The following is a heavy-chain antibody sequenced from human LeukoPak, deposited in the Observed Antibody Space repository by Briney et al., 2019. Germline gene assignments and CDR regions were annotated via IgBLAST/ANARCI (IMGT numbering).Heavy chain of an antibody. CDR2: IYHSGST. CDR3: ASRYYYDSSGYYY. Sequence: PSETLSLTCAVSGGSISSGGYSWSWIRQPPGKGLEWIGYIYHSGSTYYNPSLKSRVTISVDTSKNQFSLKLSSVTAADTAVYYCASRYYYDSSGYYYWGQGTLVTVSS. CDR1: GGSISSGGYS. V-gene: IGHV4-30-2*01. D-gene: IGHD3-22*01. J-gene: IGHJ4*02.